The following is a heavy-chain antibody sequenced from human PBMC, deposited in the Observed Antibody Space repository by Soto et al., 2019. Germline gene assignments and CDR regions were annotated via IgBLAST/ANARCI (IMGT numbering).Heavy chain of an antibody. CDR2: TYYRAKGYN. CDR1: GDSVSTNRAT. CDR3: VRVRGNSWFDS. V-gene: IGHV6-1*01. J-gene: IGHJ5*01. Sequence: QAQLQQSGPGLVKPSQTLSLTCAISGDSVSTNRATWDWIRQSPSRGLEWLGRTYYRAKGYNDYAVSVQGRLTKTPDTSNIQCLRHLDSVAPDDTAVYYCVRVRGNSWFDSWGQGTLVTVSS.